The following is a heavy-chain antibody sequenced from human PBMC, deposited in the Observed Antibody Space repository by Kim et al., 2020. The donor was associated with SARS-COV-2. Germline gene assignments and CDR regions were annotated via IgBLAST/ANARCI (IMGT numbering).Heavy chain of an antibody. CDR1: GFTFSSYS. J-gene: IGHJ3*02. CDR3: ARDYCSSTSCTEDHAFD. V-gene: IGHV3-21*01. Sequence: GGSLRLSCAASGFTFSSYSMNWVRQVPGKGLEWVSSISSSSSYIYSADSVKGRFTISRDNAKNSLYLQINSLRAEDTAVYYCARDYCSSTSCTEDHAFD. CDR2: ISSSSSYI. D-gene: IGHD2-2*01.